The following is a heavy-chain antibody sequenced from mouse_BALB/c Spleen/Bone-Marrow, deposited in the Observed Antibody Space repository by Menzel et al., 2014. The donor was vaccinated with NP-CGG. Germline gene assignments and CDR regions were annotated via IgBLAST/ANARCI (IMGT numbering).Heavy chain of an antibody. CDR2: IYPSDSYI. D-gene: IGHD1-1*01. CDR1: GYTFTSYW. CDR3: TRYGNSHYYAIDY. V-gene: IGHV1-69*02. Sequence: QVQLQQSGAELVRPGASLKLSCRASGYTFTSYWINWVKQRPGQGLEWIGNIYPSDSYINYNQRFKDKATLTVGKSSSTAYMQLSSPTSEDSAVYYCTRYGNSHYYAIDYWGQGTSVTVSS. J-gene: IGHJ4*01.